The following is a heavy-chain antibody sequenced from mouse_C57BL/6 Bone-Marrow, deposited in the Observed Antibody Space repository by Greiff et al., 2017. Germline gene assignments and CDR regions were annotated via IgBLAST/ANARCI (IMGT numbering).Heavy chain of an antibody. Sequence: QVQLQQPGAELVMPGASVKLSCKASGYTFTSYWMHWVKQRPGQGLEWIGEIDPSDSYTNYNQKFKGKSTLTVDKSSSTAYMQLSSLTSEDSAVYYCARELAGTFDYWGQGTMLTVS. CDR2: IDPSDSYT. CDR3: ARELAGTFDY. V-gene: IGHV1-69*01. D-gene: IGHD4-1*01. J-gene: IGHJ2*01. CDR1: GYTFTSYW.